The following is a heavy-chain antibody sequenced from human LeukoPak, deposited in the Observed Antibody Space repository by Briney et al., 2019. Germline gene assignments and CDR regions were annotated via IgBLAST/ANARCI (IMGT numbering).Heavy chain of an antibody. J-gene: IGHJ3*02. D-gene: IGHD5-24*01. Sequence: SETLSLTCTVSGGSISSYYWSWIRQPAGKGLEWIGRIYSSGTTNHNPPLKSRVTMSVDTSKNQFSLKLSSVTAADTAVYYCARVRALGDGYSNGFDIWGQGTMVTVSS. V-gene: IGHV4-4*07. CDR3: ARVRALGDGYSNGFDI. CDR1: GGSISSYY. CDR2: IYSSGTT.